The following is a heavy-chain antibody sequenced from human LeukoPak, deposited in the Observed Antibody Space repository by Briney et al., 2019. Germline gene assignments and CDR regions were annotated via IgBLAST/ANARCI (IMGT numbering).Heavy chain of an antibody. J-gene: IGHJ4*02. CDR1: GGSISSYY. Sequence: SETLSLTCTVSGGSISSYYWSWIRQPPGKGLEWIGYIYYSGSTNYNPSLKSRVTISVDTSKNQFSLKLSSVTAADTAVYYCAVGGFGEFPSFDYWGQGTLVTVSS. CDR3: AVGGFGEFPSFDY. V-gene: IGHV4-59*01. D-gene: IGHD3-10*01. CDR2: IYYSGST.